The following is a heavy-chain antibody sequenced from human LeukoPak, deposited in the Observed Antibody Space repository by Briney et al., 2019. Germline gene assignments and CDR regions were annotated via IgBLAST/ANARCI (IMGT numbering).Heavy chain of an antibody. CDR3: ARGYYDFWSGDSAYYYYMDV. CDR1: GYSFTSYW. D-gene: IGHD3-3*01. V-gene: IGHV5-51*01. Sequence: GESLKISCQGSGYSFTSYWIGWVRQMPGNGLEWMGIMYPGDSDTRYSPSFQGQVTISADKSISTAYLQWSSLKASDTAMYYCARGYYDFWSGDSAYYYYMDVWGKGTTVTVSS. CDR2: MYPGDSDT. J-gene: IGHJ6*03.